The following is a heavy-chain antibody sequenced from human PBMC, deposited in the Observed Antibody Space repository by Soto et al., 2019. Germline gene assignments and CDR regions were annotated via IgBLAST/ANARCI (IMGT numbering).Heavy chain of an antibody. CDR1: GGSFSGYY. CDR3: AEYCSGGSCQNHDAFDI. V-gene: IGHV4-34*01. J-gene: IGHJ3*02. Sequence: SETLSLTCAVYGGSFSGYYWSWIRQPPGKGLEWIGEINHSGSTNYNPSLKSRVTIPVDTSKNQFSLKLSSVTAADTAVYYCAEYCSGGSCQNHDAFDIWGQGTMVTVSS. D-gene: IGHD2-15*01. CDR2: INHSGST.